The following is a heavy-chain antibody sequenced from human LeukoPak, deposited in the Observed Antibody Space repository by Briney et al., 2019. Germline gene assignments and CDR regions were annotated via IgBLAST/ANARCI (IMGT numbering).Heavy chain of an antibody. Sequence: SQTXSLTCTVSGGSISSGSYYWSWIRQPDGKGLEWIGRIYTSGSTNYNPTHKSRFTISVDTSKNKFSLKLSSVTAADTAVYYCAGSGGRDWYFDLWGRGTLVTVSS. D-gene: IGHD6-25*01. CDR1: GGSISSGSYY. CDR3: AGSGGRDWYFDL. CDR2: IYTSGST. V-gene: IGHV4-61*02. J-gene: IGHJ2*01.